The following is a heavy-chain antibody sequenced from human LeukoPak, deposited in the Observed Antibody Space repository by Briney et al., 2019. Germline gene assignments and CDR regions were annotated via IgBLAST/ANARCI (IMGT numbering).Heavy chain of an antibody. CDR3: ARVGERWQQLARFDY. D-gene: IGHD6-13*01. J-gene: IGHJ4*02. CDR2: IIPIFGTA. V-gene: IGHV1-69*13. CDR1: GDTFSSYG. Sequence: SVKVSFKAFGDTFSSYGINWVRQAPGQGLERMGGIIPIFGTADYAQKFQGRVTITADDSMTTAYMELGSLRSEDTAVYYCARVGERWQQLARFDYWGQGTLVTVSS.